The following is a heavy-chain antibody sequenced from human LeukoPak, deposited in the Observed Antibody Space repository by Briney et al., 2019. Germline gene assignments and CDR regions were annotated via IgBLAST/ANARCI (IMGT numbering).Heavy chain of an antibody. Sequence: SETLSLTCTVSGGSISSYYWSWIRRPPGKGLEWIGYIYYSGSTNYNPSLKSRVTISVDTSKNQFSLKLSSVTAADTAVYYCASGAKMYYDYVWGSYRLDYWGQGTLVTVSS. CDR3: ASGAKMYYDYVWGSYRLDY. J-gene: IGHJ4*02. D-gene: IGHD3-16*02. V-gene: IGHV4-59*12. CDR1: GGSISSYY. CDR2: IYYSGST.